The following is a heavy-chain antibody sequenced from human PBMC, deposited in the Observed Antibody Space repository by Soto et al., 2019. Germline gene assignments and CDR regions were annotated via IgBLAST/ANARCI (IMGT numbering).Heavy chain of an antibody. CDR3: AKGMNYDYNYSLDV. V-gene: IGHV3-30*18. J-gene: IGHJ6*02. CDR1: GFTFGTYA. Sequence: QVQLVESGGGVVQPGRSLRLSCAASGFTFGTYAMHWVRQAPGQGLEWVAVISYDGSNKYYADSVRGRFTISRDKSKNTVYLQMNSLRAEDTAVYYCAKGMNYDYNYSLDVWGQGTMVTVSS. CDR2: ISYDGSNK.